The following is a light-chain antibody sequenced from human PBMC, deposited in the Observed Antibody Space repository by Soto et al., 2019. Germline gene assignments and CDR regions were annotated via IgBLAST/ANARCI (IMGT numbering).Light chain of an antibody. CDR3: QSYDSSPQVV. J-gene: IGLJ2*01. Sequence: NFMLTQPHSVSESPGKTVTISCTRSSGSIASNYVQWYQQRPGSATTTVIYEDNQRPSGVPDRFSGSIDSSSNSASLTISGLKTEDEADYYCQSYDSSPQVVFGGGTKLTVL. V-gene: IGLV6-57*03. CDR2: EDN. CDR1: SGSIASNY.